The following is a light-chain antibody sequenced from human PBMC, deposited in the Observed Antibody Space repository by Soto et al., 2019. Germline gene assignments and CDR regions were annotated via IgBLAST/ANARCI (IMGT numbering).Light chain of an antibody. CDR1: QSVTSNY. Sequence: EIVLTQSPGTLSVSPGERATLSCGASQSVTSNYLAWYQQKPGQAPRLLIFGASIRVTGIPDRFIGSGSGTDFTLTISRLEPEDFAVYYCQHYVTSLTTFGQGTKVDIK. V-gene: IGKV3-20*01. CDR2: GAS. J-gene: IGKJ1*01. CDR3: QHYVTSLTT.